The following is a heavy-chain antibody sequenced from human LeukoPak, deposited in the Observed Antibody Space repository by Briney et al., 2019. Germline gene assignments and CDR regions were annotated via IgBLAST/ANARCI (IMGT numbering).Heavy chain of an antibody. CDR3: APPFRTFDSPY. CDR2: IGHDGSDP. D-gene: IGHD2/OR15-2a*01. V-gene: IGHV3-23*01. CDR1: GFTFKNYA. Sequence: GGSLRLSCAASGFTFKNYAMSWVRQAPGKGLEWVSAIGHDGSDPKYAGSVKGRFTISRDNSRNTLYLQMNSLRDEDTAIYYCAPPFRTFDSPYWGQGSLVTVSS. J-gene: IGHJ4*02.